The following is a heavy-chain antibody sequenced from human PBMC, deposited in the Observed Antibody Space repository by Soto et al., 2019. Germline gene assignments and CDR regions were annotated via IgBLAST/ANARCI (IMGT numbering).Heavy chain of an antibody. CDR1: VGSFSGYY. V-gene: IGHV4-34*01. J-gene: IGHJ4*02. D-gene: IGHD6-13*01. Sequence: PSETLSLTCAVYVGSFSGYYWSLIRQPPGKGLEWIGEINHSGSTNYNPSLKSRVTISVDTPQNQFSLKLSSVTAADTAVYYCARGWSSSWQYWGQGIVVALSS. CDR2: INHSGST. CDR3: ARGWSSSWQY.